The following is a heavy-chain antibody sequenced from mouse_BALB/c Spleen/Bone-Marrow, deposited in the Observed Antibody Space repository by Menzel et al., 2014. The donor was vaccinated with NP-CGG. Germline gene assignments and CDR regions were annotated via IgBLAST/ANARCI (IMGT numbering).Heavy chain of an antibody. CDR1: GFTFSNYW. CDR2: IRLKSNNYAT. V-gene: IGHV6-6*02. J-gene: IGHJ2*01. Sequence: EVQLVESGGGLVQPGGSMKLSCVASGFTFSNYWMNWVHQSPEKGLEWVAEIRLKSNNYATHYAESVKGRFTISRDDSKSSVYLQMNNLRAEDTGIYYCTRNWDYFDYWGQGTTLTVSS. CDR3: TRNWDYFDY. D-gene: IGHD4-1*01.